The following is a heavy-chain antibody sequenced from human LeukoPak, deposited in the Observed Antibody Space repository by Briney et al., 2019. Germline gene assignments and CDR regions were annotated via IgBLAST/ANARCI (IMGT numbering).Heavy chain of an antibody. CDR3: ARRDHTGRSHAWFDP. Sequence: PSETLSLTCTVSGGSVSTIRHFWDWVRQPPGKGLGGIVSFSDTGTTSYNPSFGSRVTMSVDTSKNQCSLKLSSVAAAATAVYYCARRDHTGRSHAWFDPWGQGTLVTVSS. V-gene: IGHV4-39*01. CDR1: GGSVSTIRHF. D-gene: IGHD1-14*01. J-gene: IGHJ5*02. CDR2: FSDTGTT.